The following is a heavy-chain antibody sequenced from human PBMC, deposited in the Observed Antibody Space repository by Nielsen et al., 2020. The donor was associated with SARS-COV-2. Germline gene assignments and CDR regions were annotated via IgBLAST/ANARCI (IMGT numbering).Heavy chain of an antibody. J-gene: IGHJ3*02. Sequence: SETLSLTCTVSGYSISSGYYWGWIRQPPGKGLEWIGSLFHGASTYYNPSLKSRLTMSLDTSKNQFSLKLSSVTAADTAVYYCARDLAITGTFRGFDMWGQGILVTVSS. D-gene: IGHD1-7*01. V-gene: IGHV4-38-2*02. CDR1: GYSISSGYY. CDR2: LFHGAST. CDR3: ARDLAITGTFRGFDM.